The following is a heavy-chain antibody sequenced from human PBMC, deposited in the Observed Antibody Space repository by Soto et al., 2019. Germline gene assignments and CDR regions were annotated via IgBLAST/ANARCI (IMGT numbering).Heavy chain of an antibody. V-gene: IGHV3-48*03. CDR3: ARLAGHALDY. J-gene: IGHJ4*02. CDR1: GFTFRSFE. Sequence: EVQLVESGGGLVQPGGSLRLSCAASGFTFRSFEMDWVRQVPGKGLEWVSYISSSGCTLSYADSVKGRFTISRDNAQNSLHLQMNNLRAEDTAVYYCARLAGHALDYWGQGTLVTVSS. CDR2: ISSSGCTL.